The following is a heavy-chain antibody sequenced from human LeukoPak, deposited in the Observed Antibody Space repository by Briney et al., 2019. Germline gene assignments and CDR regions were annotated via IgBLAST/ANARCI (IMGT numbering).Heavy chain of an antibody. J-gene: IGHJ4*02. V-gene: IGHV4-39*01. CDR2: IYYSGST. CDR1: GGSISSSSYY. CDR3: AVVVPSLYYFDY. Sequence: PSETLSLTCTVSGGSISSSSYYWGWIRQPPGKGLEWIGSIYYSGSTYYNPSLKSRVTISVDTSKNQFSLKLSSVTAADTAVYYCAVVVPSLYYFDYWGQGTLVTVPS. D-gene: IGHD2-2*01.